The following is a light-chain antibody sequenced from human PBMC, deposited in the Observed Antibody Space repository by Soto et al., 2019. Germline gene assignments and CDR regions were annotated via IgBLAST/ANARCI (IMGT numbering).Light chain of an antibody. CDR2: NTS. V-gene: IGKV3-20*01. J-gene: IGKJ4*01. CDR3: QQYGDSLLT. Sequence: TQSPSSLSASVEDRVIITCRASQSVTSSLAWYQQKPGQAPRVLIYNTSTRATGIPDRFSGSGSGTDFTLTISRLEPEDFAVYYCQQYGDSLLTFGGGTKVDIK. CDR1: QSVTSS.